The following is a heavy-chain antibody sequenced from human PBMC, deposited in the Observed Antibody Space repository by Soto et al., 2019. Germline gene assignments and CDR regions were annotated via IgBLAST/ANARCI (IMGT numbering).Heavy chain of an antibody. CDR3: ARDQSGVYDY. J-gene: IGHJ4*02. D-gene: IGHD2-8*02. CDR2: ISSSSSYI. V-gene: IGHV3-21*01. Sequence: EVQLVESGGGLVKPGGSLRLSCAASGFTFSSYSINWVRQAPGKGLEWVSSISSSSSYIYYADSVKGRFTISRDNAKNSLYLQMNSLRAEDTAVYYCARDQSGVYDYWGQGTLVTVSS. CDR1: GFTFSSYS.